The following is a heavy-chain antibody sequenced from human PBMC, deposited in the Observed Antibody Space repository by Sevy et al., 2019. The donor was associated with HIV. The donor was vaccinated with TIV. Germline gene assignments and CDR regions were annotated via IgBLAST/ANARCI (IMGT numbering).Heavy chain of an antibody. V-gene: IGHV3-30-3*01. D-gene: IGHD1-26*01. CDR3: ARKDRGNSPFDI. J-gene: IGHJ3*02. Sequence: GGSLRLSCAASRFTFSSYAMHWVRQAPGKGLEWVAIISYDGNNKYYADSVKGRFTISRDTSKNTLDLQMNSLRAEDTAVYYCARKDRGNSPFDIWGQGTMVTVS. CDR2: ISYDGNNK. CDR1: RFTFSSYA.